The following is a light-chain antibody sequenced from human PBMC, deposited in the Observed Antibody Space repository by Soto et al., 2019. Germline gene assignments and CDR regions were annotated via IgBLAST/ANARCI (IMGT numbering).Light chain of an antibody. J-gene: IGLJ2*01. V-gene: IGLV2-14*01. CDR3: SSYTSSSTLVV. CDR2: EVS. Sequence: QSVLTQPASVSGSPGQSITISCTGTSSDLGGYNFVSWYQQYPGKVPKLMIYEVSNRPSGVSDRFSGSKSGNTASLTISGLQAEDEADYYCSSYTSSSTLVVFGGGTKVTVL. CDR1: SSDLGGYNF.